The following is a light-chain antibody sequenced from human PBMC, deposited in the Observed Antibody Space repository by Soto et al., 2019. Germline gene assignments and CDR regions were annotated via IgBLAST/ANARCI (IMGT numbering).Light chain of an antibody. V-gene: IGKV1-39*01. CDR3: QQSYSTGWT. J-gene: IGKJ1*01. CDR2: AAS. CDR1: QSISSY. Sequence: DIQMTQSPSSLSASVGDRVTITCRASQSISSYLNWYQQKPGKAPKLLIYAASSLQSGVPSRFSGSGSGTDFSLTISSLQPEYFATYYCQQSYSTGWTFGQGTKVEIK.